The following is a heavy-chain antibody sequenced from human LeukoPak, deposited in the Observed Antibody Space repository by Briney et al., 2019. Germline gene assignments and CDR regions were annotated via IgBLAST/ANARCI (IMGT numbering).Heavy chain of an antibody. CDR1: GFTFSGSA. CDR3: TRLWTDDAFDI. V-gene: IGHV3-73*01. J-gene: IGHJ3*02. D-gene: IGHD2-21*01. Sequence: PGGSLRLSCAASGFTFSGSAMHWVRQASGKGLEWVGRIRSKANSYATAYAASVKGRFTISRDDSKNTAYLQMDSLKTEDTAVYYCTRLWTDDAFDIWGQGTMVTVSS. CDR2: IRSKANSYAT.